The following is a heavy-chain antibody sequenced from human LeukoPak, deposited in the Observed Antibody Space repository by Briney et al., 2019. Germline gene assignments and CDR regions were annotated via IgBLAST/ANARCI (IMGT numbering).Heavy chain of an antibody. V-gene: IGHV4-34*01. D-gene: IGHD6-19*01. Sequence: SETLSLTCAVYGGSFSGYYWSWIRQPPGKGLEWIGVINHSGSTNYNPSLKSRVTISVDTSKNQFSLKLSSVTAADTAVYYCARGHDSSGWYFDYWGQGTLVTVSS. CDR1: GGSFSGYY. CDR3: ARGHDSSGWYFDY. CDR2: INHSGST. J-gene: IGHJ4*02.